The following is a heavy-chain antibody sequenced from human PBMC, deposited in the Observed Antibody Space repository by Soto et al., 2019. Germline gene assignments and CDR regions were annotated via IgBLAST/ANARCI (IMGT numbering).Heavy chain of an antibody. CDR2: ISGSGGST. CDR1: GFTFSSYA. V-gene: IGHV3-23*01. Sequence: PGGSLRLSCAASGFTFSSYATSWVRQAPGKGLEWVSVISGSGGSTYYADSVKGRFTISRDNSKNTLYLQMNSLRAEDTAVYYCAKDQITYYYGSARYNWFDPWGQGTLVTVSS. CDR3: AKDQITYYYGSARYNWFDP. J-gene: IGHJ5*02. D-gene: IGHD3-10*01.